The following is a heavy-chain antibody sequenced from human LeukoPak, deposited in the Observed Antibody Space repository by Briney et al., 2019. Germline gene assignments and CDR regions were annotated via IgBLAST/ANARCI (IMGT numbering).Heavy chain of an antibody. CDR3: ATLRDDYYYVMDV. J-gene: IGHJ6*02. CDR2: FDPEDGET. Sequence: ASVKVSCKVSGYTLTELSMHWVRQAPGKGLEWMGGFDPEDGETIYAQKFQGRVTMTENTSTDTASMELSSLRSEDTAVYYCATLRDDYYYVMDVWGQGTTVTVSS. V-gene: IGHV1-24*01. CDR1: GYTLTELS.